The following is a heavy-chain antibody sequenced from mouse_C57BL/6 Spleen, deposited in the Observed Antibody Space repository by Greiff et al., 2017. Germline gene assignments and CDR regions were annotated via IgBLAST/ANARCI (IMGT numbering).Heavy chain of an antibody. CDR3: ARVDYSNSYFDY. V-gene: IGHV5-4*03. CDR2: ISDGGSYT. Sequence: DVKLVESGGGLVKPGGSLKLSCAASGFTFSSYAMSWVRQTPEKRLEWVATISDGGSYTYYPDNVKGRFTISRDNAKNNLYLQMSHLKSEDTAMYYCARVDYSNSYFDYGGQGTTLTVSS. CDR1: GFTFSSYA. J-gene: IGHJ2*01. D-gene: IGHD2-5*01.